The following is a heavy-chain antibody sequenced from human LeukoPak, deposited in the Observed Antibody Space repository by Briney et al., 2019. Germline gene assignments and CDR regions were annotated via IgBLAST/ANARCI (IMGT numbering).Heavy chain of an antibody. V-gene: IGHV4-39*01. D-gene: IGHD1-26*01. CDR2: IYYSGST. Sequence: SETLSLTCTVSGGSISSYYWGWIRQPPGKGLEWIGSIYYSGSTYYNPSLKSRVTISVDTSKTQFSLKLSPVTAADTAVYYCARMSIVGATGDFDYWGQGTLVTVSS. CDR1: GGSISSYY. J-gene: IGHJ4*02. CDR3: ARMSIVGATGDFDY.